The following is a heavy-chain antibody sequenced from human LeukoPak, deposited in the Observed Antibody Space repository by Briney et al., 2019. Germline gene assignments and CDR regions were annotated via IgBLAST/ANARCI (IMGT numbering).Heavy chain of an antibody. V-gene: IGHV1-2*02. Sequence: ASVKVSCKASGYTFTGYYMHWVRQAPGQGLEWMGWITPNSGGTNYAQKFQGRVTMTRDTSISTAYMELSRLRSDDTAVYYCARDFRLPRPGYYYGMDVWGQGTTVTVSS. CDR2: ITPNSGGT. D-gene: IGHD6-6*01. J-gene: IGHJ6*02. CDR1: GYTFTGYY. CDR3: ARDFRLPRPGYYYGMDV.